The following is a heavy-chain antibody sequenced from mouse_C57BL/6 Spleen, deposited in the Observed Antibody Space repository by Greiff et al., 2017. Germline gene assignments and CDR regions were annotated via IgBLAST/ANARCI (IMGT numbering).Heavy chain of an antibody. Sequence: EVKVVESGGGLVKPGGSLKLSCAASGFTFSDYGMHWVRPAPEKGLEWVAYISSGSSTIYYADTVKGRFTISRDNAKNTLFLQMTSLRSEDTAMYYCARSRNWDDWYFDVWGTGTTVTVSS. J-gene: IGHJ1*03. CDR3: ARSRNWDDWYFDV. V-gene: IGHV5-17*01. CDR1: GFTFSDYG. CDR2: ISSGSSTI. D-gene: IGHD4-1*01.